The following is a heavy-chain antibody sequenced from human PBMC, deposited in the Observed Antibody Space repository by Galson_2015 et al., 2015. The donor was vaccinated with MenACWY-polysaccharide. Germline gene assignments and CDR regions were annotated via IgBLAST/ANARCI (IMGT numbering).Heavy chain of an antibody. J-gene: IGHJ4*02. CDR3: ASQGIAVAGVIDY. CDR1: GDSVSSNNAA. CDR2: TYYRSKWYK. D-gene: IGHD6-19*01. Sequence: CAISGDSVSSNNAAWNWIRQSPSRGLEWLGRTYYRSKWYKYYAVSVKSRITINVDTSKNQFSLQLTSVTPEDTAMYYCASQGIAVAGVIDYWGQGILVTVSS. V-gene: IGHV6-1*01.